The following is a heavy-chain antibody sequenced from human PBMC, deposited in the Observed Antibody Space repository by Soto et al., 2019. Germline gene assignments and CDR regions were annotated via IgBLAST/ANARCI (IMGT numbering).Heavy chain of an antibody. CDR3: ARWGIVVVPAAKRRGDY. J-gene: IGHJ4*02. D-gene: IGHD2-2*01. Sequence: TLSLTCAVYGGSFSGYYWSWIRQPPGKGLEWIGEINHSGSTNYNPSLKSRVTILVDTSKNQFSLKLSSVTAADTAVYYCARWGIVVVPAAKRRGDYWGQGTLVTVSS. CDR2: INHSGST. V-gene: IGHV4-34*01. CDR1: GGSFSGYY.